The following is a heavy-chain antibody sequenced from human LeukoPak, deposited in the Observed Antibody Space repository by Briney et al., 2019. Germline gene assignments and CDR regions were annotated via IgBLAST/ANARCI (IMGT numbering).Heavy chain of an antibody. V-gene: IGHV3-7*03. CDR3: VRNPHGDFDY. D-gene: IGHD4-17*01. CDR2: IKQDGSEK. CDR1: GFTFSTYW. Sequence: GGSLRLSCAASGFTFSTYWMSWVRQAPGKGLEWVANIKQDGSEKNYADSVKGRFTISRDNAKNSLYLQTNSLRADDTAVYYCVRNPHGDFDYWGQGTLVTVSS. J-gene: IGHJ4*02.